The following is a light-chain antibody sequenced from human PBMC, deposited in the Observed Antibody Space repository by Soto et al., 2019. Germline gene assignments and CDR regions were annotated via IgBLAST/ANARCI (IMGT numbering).Light chain of an antibody. CDR3: QNFDSAPQT. Sequence: DIQMTQSPSSLSASVGDRVTITCRASQGIRHYLAWYQQKPGKVPKLLIYEASNLQSGVPSRFRGGGSGTEFPLTPSTLQPADGATYYCQNFDSAPQTFGQGTTVDIK. CDR1: QGIRHY. CDR2: EAS. V-gene: IGKV1-27*01. J-gene: IGKJ1*01.